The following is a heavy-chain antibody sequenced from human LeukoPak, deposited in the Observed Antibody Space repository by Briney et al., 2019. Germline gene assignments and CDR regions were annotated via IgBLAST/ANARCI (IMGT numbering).Heavy chain of an antibody. CDR1: GHTSTTYA. CDR2: INAGNGNI. V-gene: IGHV1-3*01. CDR3: AKDDITEAPRDYDFWSGYRY. D-gene: IGHD3-3*01. Sequence: GASVKVSCKASGHTSTTYAIHWVRQAPGQGLEWMGWINAGNGNIKYSQKFQGRVTITGDTSASTAYMELSSLRSEDTAVYYCAKDDITEAPRDYDFWSGYRYWGQGTLVTVSS. J-gene: IGHJ4*02.